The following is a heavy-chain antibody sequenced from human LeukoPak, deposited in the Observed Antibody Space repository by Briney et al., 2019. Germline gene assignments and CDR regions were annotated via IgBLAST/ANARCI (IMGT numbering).Heavy chain of an antibody. CDR3: ASFVSGYSGYDYEESEGYFDY. J-gene: IGHJ4*02. V-gene: IGHV1-69*01. CDR1: GGTFSGYA. D-gene: IGHD5-12*01. CDR2: IIPIFGTA. Sequence: GSSVKVSCKASGGTFSGYAISWVRQAPGQGLEWMGGIIPIFGTANYAQKFQGRVTITADESTSTAYMELSSLRSEDTAVYYCASFVSGYSGYDYEESEGYFDYWGQGTLVTVSS.